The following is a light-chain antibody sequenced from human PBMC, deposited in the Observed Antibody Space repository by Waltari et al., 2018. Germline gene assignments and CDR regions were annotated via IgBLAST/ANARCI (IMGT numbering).Light chain of an antibody. CDR2: GVS. Sequence: QSALTQPASVSGSPGQSITISCSGTDSDVGAYDFVSWYQQHPGKAPHLIIYGVSNRPSGISNRFSASKPGNTASLTIAGLQAEDEADYYCSSYTTSSAPGVFGTGTRVTVL. CDR3: SSYTTSSAPGV. J-gene: IGLJ1*01. CDR1: DSDVGAYDF. V-gene: IGLV2-14*01.